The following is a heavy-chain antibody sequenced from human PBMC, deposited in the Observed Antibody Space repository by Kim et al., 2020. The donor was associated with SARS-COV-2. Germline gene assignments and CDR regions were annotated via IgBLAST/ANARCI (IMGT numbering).Heavy chain of an antibody. J-gene: IGHJ3*01. CDR3: AKDYDNDDEGL. D-gene: IGHD3-22*01. CDR2: ITWNGGSV. Sequence: GGSLRLSCTASGFNFGDFAMHWVRQAPGKGLEWVSSITWNGGSVDYSDSVEGRFAISRDNARNSLFLQMNSLTTDDTAFYYCAKDYDNDDEGLWGQGTLVTVSS. V-gene: IGHV3-9*01. CDR1: GFNFGDFA.